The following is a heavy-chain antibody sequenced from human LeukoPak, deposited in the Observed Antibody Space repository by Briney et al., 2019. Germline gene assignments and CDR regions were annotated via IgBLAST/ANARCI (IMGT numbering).Heavy chain of an antibody. CDR2: IKQDESEK. D-gene: IGHD6-25*01. J-gene: IGHJ4*02. Sequence: GGSLRLSCAASGFSFSNYWMSWVRQAPGKGLEWVANIKQDESEKYYVDSVKGRFTISRDNAKNSLYLQMNSLRAEDTAVYYCAREHSSSGWGYFDYWGQGALVTVSS. CDR1: GFSFSNYW. V-gene: IGHV3-7*01. CDR3: AREHSSSGWGYFDY.